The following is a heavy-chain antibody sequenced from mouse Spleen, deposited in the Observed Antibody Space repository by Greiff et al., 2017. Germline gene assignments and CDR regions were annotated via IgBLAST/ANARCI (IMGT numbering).Heavy chain of an antibody. CDR2: INPNNGGT. J-gene: IGHJ3*01. Sequence: EVQLQQSGPELVKPGASVKMSCKASGYTFTDYNMHWVKQSHGKSLEWIGYINPNNGGTSYNQKFKGKATLTVNKSSSTAYMELRSLTSEDSAVYYCARENYDYGVVAYWGQGTLVTVSA. D-gene: IGHD2-4*01. V-gene: IGHV1-22*01. CDR1: GYTFTDYN. CDR3: ARENYDYGVVAY.